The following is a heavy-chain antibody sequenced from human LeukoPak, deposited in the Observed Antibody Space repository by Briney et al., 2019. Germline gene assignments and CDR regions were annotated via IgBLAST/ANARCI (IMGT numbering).Heavy chain of an antibody. CDR1: GFTFSNSW. V-gene: IGHV3-7*03. CDR3: AKGLWFGSHGDY. J-gene: IGHJ4*02. D-gene: IGHD3-10*01. Sequence: GGSLRLSCAASGFTFSNSWMTWVRQAPGKGLEWVATIKEDGSEKYYVDSVKGRVTISRDNAKNSLFMQMNSLSAEDTAVYYCAKGLWFGSHGDYWGQGTLVTVSS. CDR2: IKEDGSEK.